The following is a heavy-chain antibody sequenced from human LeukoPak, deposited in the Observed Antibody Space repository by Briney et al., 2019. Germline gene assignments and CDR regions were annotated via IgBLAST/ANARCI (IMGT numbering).Heavy chain of an antibody. CDR1: GYTFTGYY. CDR3: ATILIAAAGPGDY. Sequence: ASVKVSCKASGYTFTGYYMHWVRQAPGQGLDWMGLINPNSGGTNYAQKFQGRVTMTRDTSISTAYMELSRLRSDDTAVYYCATILIAAAGPGDYWGQGTLVTVSS. D-gene: IGHD6-13*01. V-gene: IGHV1-2*06. CDR2: INPNSGGT. J-gene: IGHJ4*02.